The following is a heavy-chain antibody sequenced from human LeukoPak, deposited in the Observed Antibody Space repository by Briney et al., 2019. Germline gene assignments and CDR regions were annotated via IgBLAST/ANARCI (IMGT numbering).Heavy chain of an antibody. D-gene: IGHD3-22*01. V-gene: IGHV4-34*01. J-gene: IGHJ4*02. CDR3: ARVYYYDSSGYYRLDY. Sequence: PSETLSLTCAVYGGSFSGYYWSWIRQPPGKGLEWIGEINHSGSTNYDPSLKSRVTISVDTSKNQFSLKLSSVTAADTAVYYCARVYYYDSSGYYRLDYWGQGTLVTVSS. CDR1: GGSFSGYY. CDR2: INHSGST.